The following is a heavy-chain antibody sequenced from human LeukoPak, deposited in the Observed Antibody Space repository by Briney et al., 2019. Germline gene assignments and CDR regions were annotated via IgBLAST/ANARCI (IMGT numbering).Heavy chain of an antibody. D-gene: IGHD3-3*01. J-gene: IGHJ2*01. CDR2: IDWDDDK. Sequence: SGPTLVNLTQTLTLTCTFSGLSLSTSGMCVSWIRQPPGKALEWLAGIDWDDDKNYHTSLKTRLTSSKDTSKNQVVLTMTNMDPVDTAKYYCARMQYYDFWSGYPPTADWYFDLWGRGTLVTVSS. CDR1: GLSLSTSGMC. V-gene: IGHV2-70*11. CDR3: ARMQYYDFWSGYPPTADWYFDL.